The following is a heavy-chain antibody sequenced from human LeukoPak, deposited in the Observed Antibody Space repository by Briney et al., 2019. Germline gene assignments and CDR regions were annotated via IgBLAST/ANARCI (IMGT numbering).Heavy chain of an antibody. J-gene: IGHJ4*02. D-gene: IGHD1-26*01. CDR2: IYYSGST. V-gene: IGHV4-39*07. CDR1: GGSISSSSYY. CDR3: ARSMGRWELLFDYFDY. Sequence: PSETLSLTCTVSGGSISSSSYYWGWIRQPPGKGLEWIGSIYYSGSTYYNPSLKSRVTTSVDTSKNQFSLKLSSVTAADTAVYYCARSMGRWELLFDYFDYWGQGTLVTVSS.